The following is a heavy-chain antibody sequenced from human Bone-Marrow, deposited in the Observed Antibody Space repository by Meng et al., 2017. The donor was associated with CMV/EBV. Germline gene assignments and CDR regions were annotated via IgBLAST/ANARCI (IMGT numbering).Heavy chain of an antibody. CDR3: ARDRSSWNYYYYGMDV. V-gene: IGHV6-1*01. CDR1: GDSVSSNSAA. J-gene: IGHJ6*02. Sequence: LRLSCAISGDSVSSNSAAWNWIRQSPSRGLEWLGRTYYRSKWYNDYAVSVKSRITINPDTSKNQFSLQLNSVTPEDTAVYYCARDRSSWNYYYYGMDVWVQGTTVTAP. CDR2: TYYRSKWYN. D-gene: IGHD6-13*01.